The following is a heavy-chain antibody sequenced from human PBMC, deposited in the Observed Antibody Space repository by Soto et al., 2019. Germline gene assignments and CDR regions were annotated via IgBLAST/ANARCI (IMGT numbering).Heavy chain of an antibody. CDR1: GFTFSIYG. Sequence: QVQLVESGGGVVQPGRSLRLSCAASGFTFSIYGMHWVRQAPGKGLEWVAVISYDGRNKYYADSVKGRFTISRDNSKNTLYLQMNSLRAEDTAVYYCAKDRKPLVVVAASDSWGQGTLVTVSS. J-gene: IGHJ4*02. V-gene: IGHV3-30*18. CDR2: ISYDGRNK. CDR3: AKDRKPLVVVAASDS. D-gene: IGHD2-15*01.